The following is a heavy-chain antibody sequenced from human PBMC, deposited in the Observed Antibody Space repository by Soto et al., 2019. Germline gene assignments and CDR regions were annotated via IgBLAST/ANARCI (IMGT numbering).Heavy chain of an antibody. CDR2: IYYSGST. CDR3: ASSIDS. D-gene: IGHD6-13*01. CDR1: GGSISSGGYY. V-gene: IGHV4-31*03. Sequence: QVQLQESGPGLVKPSQTLSLTCTVSGGSISSGGYYCNWIRQHPGKGLEWIGHIYYSGSTYYRPSLKSRVTISVDTSKNQFPLKLSSVIAAYTAVYYCASSIDSWGQGTLVTVSS. J-gene: IGHJ5*01.